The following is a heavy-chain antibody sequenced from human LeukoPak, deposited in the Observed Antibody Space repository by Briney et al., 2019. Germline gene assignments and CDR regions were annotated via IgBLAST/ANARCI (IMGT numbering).Heavy chain of an antibody. CDR2: IRYDGSNK. D-gene: IGHD6-19*01. V-gene: IGHV3-30*02. J-gene: IGHJ5*02. CDR1: GFTFSNYG. CDR3: AKAVAGIYNWFDP. Sequence: GGSRRLSCAASGFTFSNYGMHWVRQAPGKGLEWVAFIRYDGSNKYYADSVKGRFTISRDNSKNTLYLQMNSLRAEDTAVYYCAKAVAGIYNWFDPWGQGTLVTVSS.